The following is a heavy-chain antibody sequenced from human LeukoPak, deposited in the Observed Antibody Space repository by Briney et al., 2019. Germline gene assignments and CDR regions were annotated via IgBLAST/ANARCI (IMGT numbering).Heavy chain of an antibody. CDR3: ARERVYSYAHAFDI. CDR1: GFTFSSSA. V-gene: IGHV3-23*01. D-gene: IGHD5-18*01. Sequence: PGGSLRLSCAASGFTFSSSAMSWVRQVPGKGLEWVSGISASGGSTYYADSVKGRFTISRDNSKNTLYLQMNSLRAEDTAVYYCARERVYSYAHAFDIWGQGTMVTVSS. CDR2: ISASGGST. J-gene: IGHJ3*02.